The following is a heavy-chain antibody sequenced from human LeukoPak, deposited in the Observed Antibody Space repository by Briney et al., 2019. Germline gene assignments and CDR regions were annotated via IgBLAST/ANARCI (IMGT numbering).Heavy chain of an antibody. Sequence: PSETLSLTCTVSGGSISSYYWSWIRQPAGKGLQWIGRIYTSGSTNCNPSLKSRVTMSVDTSKNLFSLKLSSVTAADTAVYYCAREGYYDSSGYYPENWGQGTLVTVSS. J-gene: IGHJ4*02. D-gene: IGHD3-22*01. CDR2: IYTSGST. CDR3: AREGYYDSSGYYPEN. V-gene: IGHV4-4*07. CDR1: GGSISSYY.